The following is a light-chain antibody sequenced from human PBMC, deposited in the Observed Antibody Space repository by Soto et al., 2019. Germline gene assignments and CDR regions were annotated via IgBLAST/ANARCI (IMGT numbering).Light chain of an antibody. V-gene: IGLV1-47*01. CDR2: RDS. Sequence: QSVLTQPPSASGTHGQRVTISCSESSSSIGSNYIYWYQQLPGTAPKLLIYRDSQRPSGVPDRFSGSKSGTSASLAISGLRSEDEADSYCSAWDDSLRGWVFGGVTKVTVL. CDR3: SAWDDSLRGWV. J-gene: IGLJ3*02. CDR1: SSSIGSNY.